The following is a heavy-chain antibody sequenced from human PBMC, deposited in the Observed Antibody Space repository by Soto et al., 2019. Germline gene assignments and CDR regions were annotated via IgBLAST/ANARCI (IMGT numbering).Heavy chain of an antibody. Sequence: EVQLVESGGGLVQPGGSLRLSCEASGFTLSSYSMNWARQAPGQGLEWVSYISSSSSIIYYADSVKGRFTISRDNAKNSLYLQMNSLRDEDTAVYYCARDNPRSSGWDVWGQGTTVTVSS. CDR1: GFTLSSYS. V-gene: IGHV3-48*02. CDR2: ISSSSSII. CDR3: ARDNPRSSGWDV. J-gene: IGHJ6*02.